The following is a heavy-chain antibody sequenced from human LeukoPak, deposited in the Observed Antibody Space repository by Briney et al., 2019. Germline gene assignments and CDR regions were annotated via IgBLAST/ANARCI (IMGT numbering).Heavy chain of an antibody. D-gene: IGHD2-15*01. J-gene: IGHJ4*02. Sequence: PGGSLRLSCAASGFTFSSYGMSWVRQAPGKGLEWVAVISYDGSNKYYADSVKGRFTISRDNSKNTLYLQMNSLRPEDAAVYYCAKAPVTTCRGAFCYPFDYWGLGTLVTVSS. CDR1: GFTFSSYG. CDR3: AKAPVTTCRGAFCYPFDY. V-gene: IGHV3-30*18. CDR2: ISYDGSNK.